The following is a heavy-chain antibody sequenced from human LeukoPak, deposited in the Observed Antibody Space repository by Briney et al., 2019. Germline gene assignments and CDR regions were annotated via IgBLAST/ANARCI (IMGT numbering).Heavy chain of an antibody. CDR3: AKGNCRGTSCYSDY. Sequence: DPGGSLRLSCAASEFTFSTYAMHWVRQAPGKGLEWVSGINGGGGSTYYADSVKGRFTIARDNSKNTLYLQMNSLRAEDTAVYYCAKGNCRGTSCYSDYWGQGTLVTVSS. D-gene: IGHD2-2*02. CDR2: INGGGGST. V-gene: IGHV3-23*01. J-gene: IGHJ4*02. CDR1: EFTFSTYA.